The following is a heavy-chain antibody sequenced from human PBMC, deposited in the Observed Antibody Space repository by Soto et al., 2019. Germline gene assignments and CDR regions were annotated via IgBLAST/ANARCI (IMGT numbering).Heavy chain of an antibody. CDR3: VIGDNCTDEAYDY. CDR1: GFMFSNHG. J-gene: IGHJ4*02. D-gene: IGHD1-1*01. V-gene: IGHV3-33*01. Sequence: QVQLVESGGGVVQPGRSLRLSCAASGFMFSNHGMHWVRQAPGKGLEWVAVIWSDGNNRYYADSVKGRFTISRDNSKNTLYRQMNSLRAEDTAVYYCVIGDNCTDEAYDYWGQGTLVTVSS. CDR2: IWSDGNNR.